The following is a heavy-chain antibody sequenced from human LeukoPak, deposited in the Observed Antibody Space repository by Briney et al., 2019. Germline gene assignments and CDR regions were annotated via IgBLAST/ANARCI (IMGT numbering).Heavy chain of an antibody. CDR1: GFTFSSYS. D-gene: IGHD5-12*01. J-gene: IGHJ4*02. CDR3: ARVEGGYGHSDY. Sequence: GGSLRLSCAASGFTFSSYSMNWVRQAPGKGLEWVSSISSSSSYIYYADSVKGRFTISRDNAKNSLYLQMNSLRAEDTAVYYCARVEGGYGHSDYWGQGTLVTVSS. V-gene: IGHV3-21*01. CDR2: ISSSSSYI.